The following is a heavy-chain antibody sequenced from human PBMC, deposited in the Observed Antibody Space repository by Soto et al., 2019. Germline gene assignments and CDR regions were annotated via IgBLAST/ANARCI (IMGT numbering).Heavy chain of an antibody. Sequence: SATLSLTCTVSGGSIRSSSYYWGWVGQPPGKGLEWIGSIYYSGSTYYNPSLKSRVTISVDTSKNQFSLKLSSVTAADTAVYYCARQVRHDDLDAFDIWGQGTMVT. J-gene: IGHJ3*02. D-gene: IGHD3-10*01. CDR1: GGSIRSSSYY. CDR3: ARQVRHDDLDAFDI. CDR2: IYYSGST. V-gene: IGHV4-39*01.